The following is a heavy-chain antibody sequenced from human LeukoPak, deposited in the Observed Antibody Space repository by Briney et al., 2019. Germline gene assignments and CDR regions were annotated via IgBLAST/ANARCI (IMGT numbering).Heavy chain of an antibody. CDR2: IYHSGST. J-gene: IGHJ4*02. CDR3: ASNRYGDTPYFDY. Sequence: SQTLSLTCTVSGGSISSGGYYWSWIRQPPGKGLEWIGSIYHSGSTYYNPSLKSRVTISVDTSKNQFSLKLSSVTAADTAVYYCASNRYGDTPYFDYWGQGTLVTVSS. V-gene: IGHV4-30-2*03. D-gene: IGHD3-16*02. CDR1: GGSISSGGYY.